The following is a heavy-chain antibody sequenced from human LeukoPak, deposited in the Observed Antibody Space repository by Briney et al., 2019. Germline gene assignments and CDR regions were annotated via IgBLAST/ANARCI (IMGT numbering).Heavy chain of an antibody. CDR1: GFTFSSYG. CDR2: ISYDGSNK. D-gene: IGHD3-22*01. Sequence: GGSLRLSCAASGFTFSSYGMHWVRQAPGKGLEWVAVISYDGSNKYYADSVKGRFTISRDNSKNTLYLQMNSLRAEDTAVYYCAKEAVVIYGDAFDIWGQGTMVTVSS. J-gene: IGHJ3*02. CDR3: AKEAVVIYGDAFDI. V-gene: IGHV3-30*18.